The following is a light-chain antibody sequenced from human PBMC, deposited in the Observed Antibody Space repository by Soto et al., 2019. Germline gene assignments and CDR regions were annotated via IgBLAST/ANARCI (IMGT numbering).Light chain of an antibody. CDR1: QRVGSN. Sequence: EIVLTQSPGTLSLSPGERATLSCRPSQRVGSNYLAWYQQKPGQAPRLLIYDASNRANGIPARFTGSGSGTDFTLTISSLEPEDFAVYFCQQRAGWPPTFGGGTKVDIK. CDR2: DAS. V-gene: IGKV3-11*01. CDR3: QQRAGWPPT. J-gene: IGKJ4*01.